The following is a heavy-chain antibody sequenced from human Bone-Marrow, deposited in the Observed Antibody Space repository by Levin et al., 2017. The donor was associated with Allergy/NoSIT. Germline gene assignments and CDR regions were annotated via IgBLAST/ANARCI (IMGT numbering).Heavy chain of an antibody. CDR1: GFSLRTYG. Sequence: GGSLRLSCAASGFSLRTYGMHWVRRAPGKGLEWVAVISDDGSQKYHGDSMKGRFTISRDNSKNTLFLQMNSLRPEDTAVYFCVKDSGYGYGAFDYWGQGVLVTVSS. D-gene: IGHD3-22*01. CDR2: ISDDGSQK. J-gene: IGHJ4*02. V-gene: IGHV3-30*18. CDR3: VKDSGYGYGAFDY.